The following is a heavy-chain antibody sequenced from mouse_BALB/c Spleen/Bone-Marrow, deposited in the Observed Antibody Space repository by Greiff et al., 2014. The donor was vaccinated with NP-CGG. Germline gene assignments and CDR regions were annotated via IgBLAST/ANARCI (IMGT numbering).Heavy chain of an antibody. CDR2: IDPANGNT. Sequence: EVQRVESGAELVKPGASVKLSCTASGFNIKDTYMHWVKQRPEQGLEWIGRIDPANGNTKYDPKFQGKATITADTSSNTAYLQLSSLTSEDTAVYYCAAYYYGSSQSAYWGQGTLVTVSA. D-gene: IGHD1-1*01. CDR1: GFNIKDTY. J-gene: IGHJ3*01. CDR3: AAYYYGSSQSAY. V-gene: IGHV14-3*02.